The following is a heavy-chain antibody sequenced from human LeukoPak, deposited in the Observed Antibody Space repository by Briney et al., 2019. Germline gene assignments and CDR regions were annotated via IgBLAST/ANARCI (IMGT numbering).Heavy chain of an antibody. D-gene: IGHD6-19*01. Sequence: SETLSPTCTVSGGSISSYYWGWIRQPPGKGLEWIGYIYYSGSTNYNPSLKSRVTISVDTSKNQFSLKLSSVTAADTAVYYCARPVGYSSGWYAFDIWGQGTMVTVSS. CDR3: ARPVGYSSGWYAFDI. V-gene: IGHV4-59*08. CDR2: IYYSGST. CDR1: GGSISSYY. J-gene: IGHJ3*02.